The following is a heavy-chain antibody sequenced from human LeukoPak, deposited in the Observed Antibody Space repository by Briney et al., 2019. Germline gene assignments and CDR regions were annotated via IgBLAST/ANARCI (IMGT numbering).Heavy chain of an antibody. CDR2: ISSSSSYI. D-gene: IGHD5-24*01. CDR3: ARGQGLQLKSGSDY. J-gene: IGHJ4*02. V-gene: IGHV3-21*01. CDR1: GFTFSSYT. Sequence: GGSLRLSCAASGFTFSSYTMNWVRQAPGKGLEWVSSISSSSSYIYYADSVKGRFTISRDNAKNSLFLQMNSLRAEDTAVYYCARGQGLQLKSGSDYWGQGTLVPVSS.